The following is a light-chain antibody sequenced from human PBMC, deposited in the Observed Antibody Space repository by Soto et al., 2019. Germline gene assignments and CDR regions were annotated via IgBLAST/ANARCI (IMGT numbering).Light chain of an antibody. CDR3: FPFTTTSTHV. CDR2: EVN. CDR1: SSDIGAYDY. V-gene: IGLV2-14*01. Sequence: ALTQPASLSGSPGQSITISCTGTSSDIGAYDYVSWFQQHPGKAPKLMISEVNNRPSGVSNRFSGSKSGNTAYLTISGLQVEDEAEYFCFPFTTTSTHVFGTGTKVTVL. J-gene: IGLJ1*01.